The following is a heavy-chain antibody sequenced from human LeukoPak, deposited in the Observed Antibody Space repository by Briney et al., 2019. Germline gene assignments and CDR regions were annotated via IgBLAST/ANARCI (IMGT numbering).Heavy chain of an antibody. CDR2: VSQSGTA. D-gene: IGHD3-3*01. Sequence: SETLSLTCAVDGGSLSGYYWTWVRQPPGKGLEWIGEVSQSGTANYNPSVQSRVSISMDTSKRHFYLTLTSVTAADTAVYYCAGQKGPSAPRGVTVFGVVQWFDPWGQGTLVTVSS. J-gene: IGHJ5*02. CDR1: GGSLSGYY. V-gene: IGHV4-34*01. CDR3: AGQKGPSAPRGVTVFGVVQWFDP.